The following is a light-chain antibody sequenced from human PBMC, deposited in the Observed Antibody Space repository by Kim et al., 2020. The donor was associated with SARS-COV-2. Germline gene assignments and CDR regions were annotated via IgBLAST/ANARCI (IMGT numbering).Light chain of an antibody. CDR3: SSFTTSNTLV. CDR1: ISHVGAYNY. V-gene: IGLV2-14*03. J-gene: IGLJ3*02. Sequence: GQPIAISCTGTISHVGAYNYVSWYQQHPGKVPNLMIYDVNNRPSGVSDRFSGSKSGNTASLTISGLQAEDEADYYCSSFTTSNTLVFGGGTQLTVL. CDR2: DVN.